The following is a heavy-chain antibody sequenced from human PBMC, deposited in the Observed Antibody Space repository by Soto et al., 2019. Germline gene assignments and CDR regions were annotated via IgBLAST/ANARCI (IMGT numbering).Heavy chain of an antibody. CDR2: ISYDGSNK. D-gene: IGHD3-10*01. V-gene: IGHV3-30*18. J-gene: IGHJ4*02. CDR1: GFTFSSYG. Sequence: QVQLVESGGGVVQPGRSLRLSCAASGFTFSSYGMHCVRQAPGKGLEWVAVISYDGSNKYYADSVKGRFTISRDNSKNTLYLQMNSLRAEDTAVYYCAKDRDYYGSGALDYWGQGTLVTVSS. CDR3: AKDRDYYGSGALDY.